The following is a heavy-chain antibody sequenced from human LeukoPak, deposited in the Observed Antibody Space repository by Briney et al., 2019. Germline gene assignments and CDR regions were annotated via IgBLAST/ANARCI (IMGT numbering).Heavy chain of an antibody. CDR2: IHYTGAT. V-gene: IGHV4-34*01. CDR1: GGTFRGYY. Sequence: SGTLSLTCAVYGGTFRGYYWSWIRQPPGKGLEWIGEIHYTGATNYKPSLKSRVTISGDPSKNQVSLRVYSVTAADTAVYYCARGVLGPYYFDLWGRGTLVTVSS. CDR3: ARGVLGPYYFDL. D-gene: IGHD7-27*01. J-gene: IGHJ2*01.